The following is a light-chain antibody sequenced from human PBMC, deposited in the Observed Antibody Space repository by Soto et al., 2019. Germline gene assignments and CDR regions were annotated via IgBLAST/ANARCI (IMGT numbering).Light chain of an antibody. CDR1: QGIGNY. J-gene: IGKJ3*01. V-gene: IGKV1-9*01. Sequence: DIQLTQSPSFLSASIGDRVTITCRASQGIGNYLAWYQQKPGKAPKLLIYTASTLQSGVPPRFTGSGSGTDFTLTISSLQPEDLATYYCQQYSDYPRTFGPGTKVDIK. CDR3: QQYSDYPRT. CDR2: TAS.